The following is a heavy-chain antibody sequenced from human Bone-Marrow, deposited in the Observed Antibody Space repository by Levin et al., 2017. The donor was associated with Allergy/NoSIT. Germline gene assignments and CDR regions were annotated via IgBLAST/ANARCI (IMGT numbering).Heavy chain of an antibody. D-gene: IGHD5-24*01. Sequence: GGSLRLSCAASGFSFSDYYMSWIRQAPGKGLEWISYIANSGDTIYYADSVKGRFTISRDNAKNSLYLQMNSQRAEDTAVYYCATRWGYFDYWGQGTLVTVSS. CDR3: ATRWGYFDY. CDR1: GFSFSDYY. V-gene: IGHV3-11*01. J-gene: IGHJ4*02. CDR2: IANSGDTI.